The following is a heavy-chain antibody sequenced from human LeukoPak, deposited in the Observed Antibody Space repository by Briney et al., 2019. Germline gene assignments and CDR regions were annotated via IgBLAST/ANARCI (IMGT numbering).Heavy chain of an antibody. Sequence: SETLSLTCTVSGGSISSYYWSWIRQPPGKGLEWIGYIYYSGSTNYNPSLKSRVTISVDTSKNQFSLKLSSVTAADTAMYYCARDRAYDFWSGSSSGRYFDYWGQGTLVTVSS. V-gene: IGHV4-59*01. CDR2: IYYSGST. CDR1: GGSISSYY. J-gene: IGHJ4*02. CDR3: ARDRAYDFWSGSSSGRYFDY. D-gene: IGHD3-3*01.